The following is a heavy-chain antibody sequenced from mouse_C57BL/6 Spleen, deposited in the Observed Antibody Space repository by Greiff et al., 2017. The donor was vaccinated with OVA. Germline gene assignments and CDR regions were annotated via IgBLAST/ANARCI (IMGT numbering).Heavy chain of an antibody. Sequence: QVQLQQPGAELVMPGASVKLSCKASGYTFTSYWMHWVKQRPGQGLEWIGEIDPSDSYTNYNQKFKGKSTLTVDKSSSTAYMQLSSLTSEDSAVYYCARRGYSPWYAYWGQGTLVTVSA. V-gene: IGHV1-69*01. J-gene: IGHJ3*01. CDR1: GYTFTSYW. CDR3: ARRGYSPWYAY. D-gene: IGHD2-12*01. CDR2: IDPSDSYT.